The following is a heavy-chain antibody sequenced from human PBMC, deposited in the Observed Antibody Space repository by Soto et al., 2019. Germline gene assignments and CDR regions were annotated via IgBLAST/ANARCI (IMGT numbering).Heavy chain of an antibody. D-gene: IGHD5-18*01. CDR2: IYYSGST. CDR1: GGSISSGGYY. V-gene: IGHV4-31*03. CDR3: AREAAMAYGMDV. J-gene: IGHJ6*02. Sequence: PSETLSLTCTVSGGSISSGGYYWSWIRQHPGKGLEWIGYIYYSGSTYYKPSLKSRVTISVDTSKNQFSLKLSSVTAADTAVYYCAREAAMAYGMDVWGQGTTVTVSS.